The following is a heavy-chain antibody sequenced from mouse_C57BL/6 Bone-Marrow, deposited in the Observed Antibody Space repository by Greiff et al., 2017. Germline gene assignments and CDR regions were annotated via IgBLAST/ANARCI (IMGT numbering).Heavy chain of an antibody. CDR1: GYSFTGYY. J-gene: IGHJ2*01. D-gene: IGHD1-1*01. V-gene: IGHV1-42*01. Sequence: VQLQQSGPELVKPGASVKISCKASGYSFTGYYMNWVKQSHDKSLEWIGEFNPSTGGTTYNQKFKAKATLTVDKSSSPAYMQITTLTPVDSAVCYCARKEGDYGSSYDWGQGTTLTVSS. CDR2: FNPSTGGT. CDR3: ARKEGDYGSSYD.